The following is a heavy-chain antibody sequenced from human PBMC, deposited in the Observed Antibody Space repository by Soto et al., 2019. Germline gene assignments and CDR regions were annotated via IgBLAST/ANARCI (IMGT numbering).Heavy chain of an antibody. CDR1: GYSFTAYY. CDR3: ARYCAGNACYSRHYYAMDV. J-gene: IGHJ6*02. D-gene: IGHD2-21*02. Sequence: QVQLVQSGAEVKEPGASLKVSCKASGYSFTAYYLHWVRQAHGQGPEWMGWINPNSGGTNYAQKFQGRVTMTRETSTSTVHMELSSLTSDDTAVYYCARYCAGNACYSRHYYAMDVWGQGTTVSVSS. CDR2: INPNSGGT. V-gene: IGHV1-2*02.